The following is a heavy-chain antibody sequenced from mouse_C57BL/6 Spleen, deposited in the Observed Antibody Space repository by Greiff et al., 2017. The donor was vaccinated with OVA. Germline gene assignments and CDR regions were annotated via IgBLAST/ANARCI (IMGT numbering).Heavy chain of an antibody. CDR2: IYPGSGST. CDR3: ARGAHYYGSSPYWYFDV. Sequence: QVQLQQSGAELVKPGASVKMSCKASGYTFTSYWITWVKQRPGQGLEWIGDIYPGSGSTNYNEKFKSKATLTVDTSSSTAYMQLSSLTSEDSAVYYCARGAHYYGSSPYWYFDVWGTGTTVTVSS. J-gene: IGHJ1*03. CDR1: GYTFTSYW. D-gene: IGHD1-1*01. V-gene: IGHV1-55*01.